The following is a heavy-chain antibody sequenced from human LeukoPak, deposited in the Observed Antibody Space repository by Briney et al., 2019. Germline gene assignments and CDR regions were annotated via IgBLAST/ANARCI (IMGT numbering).Heavy chain of an antibody. CDR2: IYSSGRRV. CDR1: GFIFXNYN. CDR3: XXXXXXXXGXXAXYDH. Sequence: XAXXGFIFXNYNMNWGRQAPGKGPEWVSYIYSSGRRVYXADSVKGRFTISRDNAKNSLYMQKNSLRAEDTDAYYCXXXXXXXXGXXAXYDHWGXGXLVTVSS. V-gene: IGHV3-48*01. J-gene: IGHJ4*02.